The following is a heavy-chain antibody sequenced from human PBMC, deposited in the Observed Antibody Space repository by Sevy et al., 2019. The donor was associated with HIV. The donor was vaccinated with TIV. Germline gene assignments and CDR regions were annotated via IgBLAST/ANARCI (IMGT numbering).Heavy chain of an antibody. Sequence: GGSLRLSCAASGFTVSSNYMSWVRQAPGKELEWVSVIYSGGSTYYADTVKGRFTISRDNSKNTLYLQMNSLRAEDTAVYYCARGVNYDILTGSDYYYGMDVWGQGTTVTVSS. CDR2: IYSGGST. CDR3: ARGVNYDILTGSDYYYGMDV. CDR1: GFTVSSNY. D-gene: IGHD3-9*01. V-gene: IGHV3-53*01. J-gene: IGHJ6*02.